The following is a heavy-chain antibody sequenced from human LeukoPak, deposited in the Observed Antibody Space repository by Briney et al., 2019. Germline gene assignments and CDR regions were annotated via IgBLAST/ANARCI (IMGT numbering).Heavy chain of an antibody. CDR2: ISHDGSNK. D-gene: IGHD1-26*01. Sequence: GTSLRLSCAASGFPFSDYGMYWVRQAPGKGLEWLAVISHDGSNKHYADSVKGRITISRDNSMNTLYLQMNSLTAEDTAVYYCARGDEWEPLDDWGQGTLVTVSS. J-gene: IGHJ4*02. V-gene: IGHV3-30*03. CDR1: GFPFSDYG. CDR3: ARGDEWEPLDD.